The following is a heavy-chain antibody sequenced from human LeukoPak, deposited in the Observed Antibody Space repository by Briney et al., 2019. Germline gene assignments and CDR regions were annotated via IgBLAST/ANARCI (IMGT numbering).Heavy chain of an antibody. V-gene: IGHV3-72*01. D-gene: IGHD3-3*01. Sequence: GGSLRLSCAVSGFTFGGNRMHWVRQAPGKGLEWVGRTRNKANSYTTEYAASVKGRFTISRDDSKNSLYLQMNSLKTEDTAVYYCAREGYYDFWSGYYLDYWGQGTLVTVSS. CDR2: TRNKANSYTT. CDR1: GFTFGGNR. J-gene: IGHJ4*02. CDR3: AREGYYDFWSGYYLDY.